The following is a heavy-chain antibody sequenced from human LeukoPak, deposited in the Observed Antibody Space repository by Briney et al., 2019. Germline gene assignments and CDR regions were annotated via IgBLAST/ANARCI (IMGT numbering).Heavy chain of an antibody. D-gene: IGHD6-13*01. J-gene: IGHJ4*02. CDR1: GYTFTTYG. V-gene: IGHV1-46*01. Sequence: ASVKVSCKTSGYTFTTYGITWVRQAPGQGLEWMGIINPSGGSTSYAQKFQGRVTMTRDTSTSTVYMELSSLRSEDTAVYYCAKALAAAVDYWGQGTLVTVSS. CDR3: AKALAAAVDY. CDR2: INPSGGST.